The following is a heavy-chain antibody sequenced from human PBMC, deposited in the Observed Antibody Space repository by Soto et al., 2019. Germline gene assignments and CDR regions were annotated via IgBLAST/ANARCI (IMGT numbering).Heavy chain of an antibody. Sequence: SETLSLTCAGSGGSMSSGGYSWSWIRQPPGKGLEWIGYIYHSGSTYYNPSLKSRVTISVDTSKNQLSLKLSSVTAADTAVYYCARVQDTAMDNYYYYGMDVWGQGTTVT. CDR3: ARVQDTAMDNYYYYGMDV. J-gene: IGHJ6*02. CDR2: IYHSGST. V-gene: IGHV4-30-2*01. CDR1: GGSMSSGGYS. D-gene: IGHD5-18*01.